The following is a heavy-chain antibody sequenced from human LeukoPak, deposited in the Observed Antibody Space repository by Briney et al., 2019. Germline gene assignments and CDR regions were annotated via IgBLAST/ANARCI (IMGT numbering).Heavy chain of an antibody. D-gene: IGHD2-2*01. CDR3: ARVGYCSSTSC. Sequence: GGSLRPSCAASGFTFSSYSMNWVRRAPGKGLEWVSSISSSSSYIYYADSVKGRFTISRDNAKNSLYLQMNSLRAEDTAVYYCARVGYCSSTSCWGQGTLVTVSS. CDR2: ISSSSSYI. CDR1: GFTFSSYS. J-gene: IGHJ4*02. V-gene: IGHV3-21*01.